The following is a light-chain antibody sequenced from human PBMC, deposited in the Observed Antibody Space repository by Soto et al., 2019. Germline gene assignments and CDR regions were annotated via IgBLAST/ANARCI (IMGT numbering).Light chain of an antibody. V-gene: IGKV3-20*01. J-gene: IGKJ1*01. CDR2: GAS. CDR3: QQYGSSPRT. CDR1: QTIRSNY. Sequence: ETVLTQSPGTLSLSPGERATLSCRARQTIRSNYLAWYRQTPGQAPRLLIYGASNRATGIADRFSGSGSGTDFTLIISRLEPEDFALYYCQQYGSSPRTFGQGTKVEIK.